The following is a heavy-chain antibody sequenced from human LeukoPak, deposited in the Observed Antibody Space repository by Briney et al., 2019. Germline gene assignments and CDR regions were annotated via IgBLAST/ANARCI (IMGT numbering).Heavy chain of an antibody. V-gene: IGHV1-69*13. Sequence: GASVKVSCKASGGTFSSYAISWVRQAPGQGLEWMGGIIPIFGTANYAQKFQGRVTITADESTSTAYMELSSLRSEDTAVYYCARDLARGTANWFDPWGQGTLATVSS. CDR1: GGTFSSYA. CDR3: ARDLARGTANWFDP. J-gene: IGHJ5*02. CDR2: IIPIFGTA. D-gene: IGHD3-10*01.